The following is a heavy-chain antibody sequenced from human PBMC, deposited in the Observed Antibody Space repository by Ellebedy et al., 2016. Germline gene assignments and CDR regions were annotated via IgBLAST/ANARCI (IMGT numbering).Heavy chain of an antibody. CDR3: ARDYYDFWSGNFAFFLYYMDV. V-gene: IGHV3-30*03. CDR2: ISYDGSKE. Sequence: GESLKISXEASGFTFSRHGMHWARQTPGKGLEWVAAISYDGSKENYADSVKGRFTISRDNSKSTLFLQMNSLRSDDTAVFYCARDYYDFWSGNFAFFLYYMDVWGKGTTVTVS. J-gene: IGHJ6*03. CDR1: GFTFSRHG. D-gene: IGHD3-3*01.